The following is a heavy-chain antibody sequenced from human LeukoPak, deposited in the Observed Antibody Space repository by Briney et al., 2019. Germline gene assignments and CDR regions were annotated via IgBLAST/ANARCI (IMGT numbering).Heavy chain of an antibody. D-gene: IGHD3-16*01. J-gene: IGHJ4*02. V-gene: IGHV3-15*01. Sequence: GGSLRLSCAASRFTFSDHYMDWVRQAPGKGLEWVGRIISITGGGTSDYPAPVKGRFTISRDDSKNTLYLQMNSLKTEDTAVYYCTTHRGEWVLDYWGQGTLVTVSS. CDR2: IISITGGGTS. CDR3: TTHRGEWVLDY. CDR1: RFTFSDHY.